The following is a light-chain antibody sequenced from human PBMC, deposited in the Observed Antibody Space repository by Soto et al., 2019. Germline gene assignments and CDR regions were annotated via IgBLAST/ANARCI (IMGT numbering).Light chain of an antibody. J-gene: IGKJ5*01. V-gene: IGKV1-12*01. CDR1: QSITNR. Sequence: DIQMTQYPSALSASEGDTDTITCRASQSITNRLAWYQQKPGKPPKLLIYKASSLQSGVPSRIRGSGSGTDCTLTISSLQPEDFKTYYCQQANSFPITFGQGTRLEI. CDR3: QQANSFPIT. CDR2: KAS.